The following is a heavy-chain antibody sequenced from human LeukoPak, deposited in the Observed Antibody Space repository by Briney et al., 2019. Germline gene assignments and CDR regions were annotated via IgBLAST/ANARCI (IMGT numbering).Heavy chain of an antibody. Sequence: GGSLRLSCAASGFTFSGYAMHWVRQAPGKGLEWVAVISYDGSNKYYADSVKGRFTISRDNSKNTLYLQMNSLRAEDTAVYYCARDRGAAAGFADVWGKGTTVTVSS. CDR2: ISYDGSNK. J-gene: IGHJ6*04. D-gene: IGHD6-13*01. V-gene: IGHV3-30*01. CDR3: ARDRGAAAGFADV. CDR1: GFTFSGYA.